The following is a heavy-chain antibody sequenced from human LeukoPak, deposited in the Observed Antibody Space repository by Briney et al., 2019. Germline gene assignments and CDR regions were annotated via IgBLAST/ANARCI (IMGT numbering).Heavy chain of an antibody. CDR3: ARTEEVGRRGLYYFDY. Sequence: SETLSLTCTVSGGSISSGSYYWSWIRQPAGKGLEWIGRIYTSGSTNYNPSLKSRVTISVDTSENQFSLKMSSVTAADTAVYYCARTEEVGRRGLYYFDYWGQGTLVTVSS. J-gene: IGHJ4*02. V-gene: IGHV4-61*02. CDR2: IYTSGST. D-gene: IGHD1-26*01. CDR1: GGSISSGSYY.